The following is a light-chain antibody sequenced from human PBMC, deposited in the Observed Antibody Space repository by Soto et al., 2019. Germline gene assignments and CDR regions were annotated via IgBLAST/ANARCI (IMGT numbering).Light chain of an antibody. CDR1: QGISNY. CDR3: QKYNSALTWT. Sequence: DIQMTQSPSSLSASVGDRVTITCRASQGISNYLAWYQQKPGKVPKLLIYAASTLQSGVPSRFSGSGYGTDFTLTISSLQPEDVATYYCQKYNSALTWTFGQGTKVEIK. CDR2: AAS. V-gene: IGKV1-27*01. J-gene: IGKJ1*01.